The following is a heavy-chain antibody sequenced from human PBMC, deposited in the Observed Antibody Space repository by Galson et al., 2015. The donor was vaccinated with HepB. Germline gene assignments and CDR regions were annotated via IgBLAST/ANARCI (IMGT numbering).Heavy chain of an antibody. Sequence: QSGAEVIKPGESLRISCKGSGYSFTSYWISWVRQMPGKGLEWMVRIDPSDSYTNYSPSFQGHVTISADKSISTAYLQWSSLKASDTAMYYCARPRMDCSGGSCYSTFDYWGQGTLVTVSS. V-gene: IGHV5-10-1*01. CDR3: ARPRMDCSGGSCYSTFDY. CDR2: IDPSDSYT. J-gene: IGHJ4*02. D-gene: IGHD2-15*01. CDR1: GYSFTSYW.